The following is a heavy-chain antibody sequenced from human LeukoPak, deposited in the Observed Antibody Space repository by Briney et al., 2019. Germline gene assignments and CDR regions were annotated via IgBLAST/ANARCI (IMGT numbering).Heavy chain of an antibody. D-gene: IGHD5-24*01. CDR1: GGTFSSYA. CDR2: IIPIFGTA. CDR3: ARGRRDGYKEPFDY. V-gene: IGHV1-69*05. Sequence: SVKVSCKASGGTFSSYAISWVRQAPGQGLEWMGGIIPIFGTANYAQKFQGRVTITTDESTSTAYMELSSLISEDTAGYYCARGRRDGYKEPFDYWGQGTLVTVSS. J-gene: IGHJ4*02.